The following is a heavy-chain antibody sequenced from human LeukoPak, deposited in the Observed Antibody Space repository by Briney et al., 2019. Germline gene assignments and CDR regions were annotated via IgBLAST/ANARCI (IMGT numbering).Heavy chain of an antibody. V-gene: IGHV4-39*01. Sequence: PSETLFLTCTVSGGSISSGSHHWGWFRQSPGKGLEWIGSIYDSRTIYYNPSLNSRVTISAVTSKNQFSLQLNSVTAADTAVYYCARHDGRSGGTMGALDSWGQGSLVTVSS. CDR2: IYDSRTI. CDR1: GGSISSGSHH. CDR3: ARHDGRSGGTMGALDS. J-gene: IGHJ4*02. D-gene: IGHD4-23*01.